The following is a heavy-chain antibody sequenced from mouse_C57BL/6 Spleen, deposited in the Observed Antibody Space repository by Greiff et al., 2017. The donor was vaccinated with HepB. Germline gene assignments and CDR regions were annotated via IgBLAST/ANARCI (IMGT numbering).Heavy chain of an antibody. CDR3: VGQAPKGFWFAY. Sequence: EVQRVESGGGLVQPKGSLKLSCAASGFSFNTYAMNWVRQAPGKGLEWVARIRSKSNNYATYYADSVKARFTISRDDSERILYLQMNNLKTEDTAMYYCVGQAPKGFWFAYWGQGTLVTVSA. V-gene: IGHV10-1*01. CDR2: IRSKSNNYAT. J-gene: IGHJ3*01. CDR1: GFSFNTYA.